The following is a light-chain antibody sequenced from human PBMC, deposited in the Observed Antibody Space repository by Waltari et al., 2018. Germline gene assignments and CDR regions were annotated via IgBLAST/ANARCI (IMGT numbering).Light chain of an antibody. V-gene: IGKV1-39*01. CDR2: GAS. CDR1: QSINNL. CDR3: QQSYNSPVT. J-gene: IGKJ4*01. Sequence: DNQMTQSPSSLSASVGDRVTINCRASQSINNLLNWYQQKPGRAPEVLIYGASTLQSGVPSRFSGSGSGTGFTLTINNLQPEDFATYYCQQSYNSPVTFGGGTKVEIK.